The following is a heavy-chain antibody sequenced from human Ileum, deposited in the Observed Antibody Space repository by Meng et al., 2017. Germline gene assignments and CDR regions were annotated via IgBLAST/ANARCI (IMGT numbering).Heavy chain of an antibody. CDR2: IYYSGST. Sequence: GSLRLSCTVSGGSISSSSYYWGWIRQPPGKGLEWIGSIYYSGSTYYNPSLKSRVTISVDTSKNQFSLKLSSVTAADTAVYYCARRIYSSSWYVFYGFDYWGQGTLVTVSS. CDR1: GGSISSSSYY. CDR3: ARRIYSSSWYVFYGFDY. V-gene: IGHV4-39*07. J-gene: IGHJ4*02. D-gene: IGHD6-13*01.